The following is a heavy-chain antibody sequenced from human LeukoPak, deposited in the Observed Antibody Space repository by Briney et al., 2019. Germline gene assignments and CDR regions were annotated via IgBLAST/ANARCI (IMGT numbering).Heavy chain of an antibody. Sequence: ASVKVSCKASGYTFTGYYMHWVRQAPGQGLEWMGWINPNSGGTNYAQEFQGRVTMTRDTSISTAYMELSRLRSDDTAVYYCARDGDLGGTIAVAGRYYYYYGMEVWGRGTTVSVSS. CDR1: GYTFTGYY. V-gene: IGHV1-2*02. CDR3: ARDGDLGGTIAVAGRYYYYYGMEV. CDR2: INPNSGGT. J-gene: IGHJ6*02. D-gene: IGHD6-19*01.